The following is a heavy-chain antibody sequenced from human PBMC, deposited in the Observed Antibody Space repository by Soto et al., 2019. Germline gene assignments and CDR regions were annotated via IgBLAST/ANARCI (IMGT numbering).Heavy chain of an antibody. CDR3: WGLVVGYINVVAASSNYDY. CDR2: IYYSGST. CDR1: GGSISSSSYY. Sequence: PSETLSLTCTVSGGSISSSSYYWGWIRQPPGKGLEWIGSIYYSGSTYYNPSLKSRVTISVDTSKNQFSLKLSSVTAADTAVYYCWGLVVGYINVVAASSNYDYWGQGTLVTVSS. D-gene: IGHD2-15*01. J-gene: IGHJ4*02. V-gene: IGHV4-39*01.